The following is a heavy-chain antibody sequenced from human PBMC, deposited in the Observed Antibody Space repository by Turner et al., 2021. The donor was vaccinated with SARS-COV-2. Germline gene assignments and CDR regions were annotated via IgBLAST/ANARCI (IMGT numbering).Heavy chain of an antibody. D-gene: IGHD1-26*01. J-gene: IGHJ5*02. CDR2: IYSGGST. CDR3: ARETREARFDP. Sequence: VQLVESGGGLIQPGGSLRLSCAASGFTVSSNYMNWVRHAPGKGLEWVSIIYSGGSTYYAVSVKGRFTISRDNSKNTLFLQMNSLRAEDTAVYYCARETREARFDPWGQGTLVTVSS. CDR1: GFTVSSNY. V-gene: IGHV3-53*01.